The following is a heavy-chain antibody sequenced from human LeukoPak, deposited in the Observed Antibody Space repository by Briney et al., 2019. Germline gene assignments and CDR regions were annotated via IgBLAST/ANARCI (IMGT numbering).Heavy chain of an antibody. CDR1: GFTFSSYA. V-gene: IGHV3-23*01. Sequence: GGSLRLSCAASGFTFSSYAMSWVRQAPGKGLEWVSAISGSGGSTYYADSVKGRFTISRDNSKNTLYLQMNSLRAEDTAVYYCAKTRSRRILWFGESESPYNWCDPWGQGTLVTVSS. CDR2: ISGSGGST. D-gene: IGHD3-10*01. CDR3: AKTRSRRILWFGESESPYNWCDP. J-gene: IGHJ5*02.